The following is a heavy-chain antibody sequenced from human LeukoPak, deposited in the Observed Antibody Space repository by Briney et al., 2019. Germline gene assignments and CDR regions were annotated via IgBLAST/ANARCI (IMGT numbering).Heavy chain of an antibody. CDR3: AKVALYSSGWYAYFDD. CDR1: GFTFDDYA. V-gene: IGHV3-9*01. Sequence: GGSLRLSCAASGFTFDDYAMHWVRQAPGKGLEWVSGISWNSGSIGYADSVKGRFTISRDNAKNSLYLQMNSLRAEDTALYYCAKVALYSSGWYAYFDDWGQGTLVTVSS. J-gene: IGHJ4*02. D-gene: IGHD6-19*01. CDR2: ISWNSGSI.